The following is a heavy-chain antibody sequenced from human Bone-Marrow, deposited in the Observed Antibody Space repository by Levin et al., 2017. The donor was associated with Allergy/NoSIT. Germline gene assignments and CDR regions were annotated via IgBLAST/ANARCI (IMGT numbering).Heavy chain of an antibody. V-gene: IGHV1-2*06. D-gene: IGHD4-11*01. CDR1: GYLFTDYY. CDR3: ARSDLSNYDYYYAMDV. CDR2: IDPNSGGT. J-gene: IGHJ6*02. Sequence: PGESLKISCKASGYLFTDYYIHWVRQAPGQGLEWMGRIDPNSGGTELNQKFQDRVTMTRGTAISTAHMELTRLRSDDTAVYYCARSDLSNYDYYYAMDVWGRGTTVTVSS.